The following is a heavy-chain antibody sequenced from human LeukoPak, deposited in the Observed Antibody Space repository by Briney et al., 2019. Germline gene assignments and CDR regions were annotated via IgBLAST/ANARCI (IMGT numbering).Heavy chain of an antibody. CDR3: ARGLYEMNTIRPFPFDL. V-gene: IGHV4-34*01. Sequence: PSETLSLTCAVYGGSFSGSYWSWIRQPPGKGLEWIGQIHQVGSNKYNGSLKGRVTISVDTSKNQFSLKLNSVTATDTAVYYCARGLYEMNTIRPFPFDLWGQGTLVTVSS. CDR2: IHQVGSN. D-gene: IGHD5-24*01. J-gene: IGHJ4*02. CDR1: GGSFSGSY.